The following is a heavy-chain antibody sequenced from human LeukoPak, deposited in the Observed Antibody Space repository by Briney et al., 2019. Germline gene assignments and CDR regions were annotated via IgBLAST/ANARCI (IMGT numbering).Heavy chain of an antibody. J-gene: IGHJ6*03. D-gene: IGHD3-16*02. CDR1: GSTFSDYW. CDR2: IRSDGTAT. V-gene: IGHV3-74*01. Sequence: GGSLRLSCAASGSTFSDYWMHWVRLVPGKGLVWVSRIRSDGTATDYADSVKGRFSMSRDNAKNTLYLQMSSLRAEDTAVYYCARASGRMLQVDSIIVTYYDYYYRDVWGKGNTGTVSS. CDR3: ARASGRMLQVDSIIVTYYDYYYRDV.